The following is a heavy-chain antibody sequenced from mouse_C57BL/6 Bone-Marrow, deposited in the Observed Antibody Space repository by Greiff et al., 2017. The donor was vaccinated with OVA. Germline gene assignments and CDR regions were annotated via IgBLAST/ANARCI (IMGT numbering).Heavy chain of an antibody. CDR3: ARWLLRTFDY. J-gene: IGHJ2*01. CDR1: GYAFSSSW. D-gene: IGHD2-3*01. Sequence: QVQLQQSGPELVKPGASVKISCKASGYAFSSSWMNWVKQRPGKGLEWIGRIYPGDGDTNYNGKFKGKATLTADKSSSTAYMQLSSLTSEDSAVYFCARWLLRTFDYWGQGTTLTVSS. V-gene: IGHV1-82*01. CDR2: IYPGDGDT.